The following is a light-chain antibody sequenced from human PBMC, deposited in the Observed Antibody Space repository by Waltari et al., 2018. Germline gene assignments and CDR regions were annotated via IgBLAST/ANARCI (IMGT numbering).Light chain of an antibody. CDR2: MAS. CDR3: RQYNSAPPT. V-gene: IGKV1-5*03. Sequence: DIQMTQSPSSLSASVGDRVTITCRASQGFSNWLVWYQQKPGKAPVLLIYMASTLQSGFPSRFSGSGSGTDFTLTISSLQPEDFATYFCRQYNSAPPTFGQGTKVEAK. CDR1: QGFSNW. J-gene: IGKJ1*01.